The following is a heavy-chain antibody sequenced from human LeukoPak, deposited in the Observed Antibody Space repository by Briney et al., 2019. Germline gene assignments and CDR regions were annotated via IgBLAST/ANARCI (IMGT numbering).Heavy chain of an antibody. CDR1: GGSISRGSYY. D-gene: IGHD3-9*01. J-gene: IGHJ5*02. CDR3: TREGGYDILTGYYIGWFDP. Sequence: PSQTLSLTCTVSGGSISRGSYYWSWIRQPAGKGLEGIGRIYTSGSTNYNPSLKSRVTISVDTSKNQFSLKLSSVTAADTAVYYCTREGGYDILTGYYIGWFDPWGQGTLVTVSS. V-gene: IGHV4-61*02. CDR2: IYTSGST.